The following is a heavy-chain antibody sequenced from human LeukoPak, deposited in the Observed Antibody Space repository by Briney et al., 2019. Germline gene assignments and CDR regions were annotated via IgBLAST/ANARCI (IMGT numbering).Heavy chain of an antibody. CDR1: GFTFSSYW. CDR3: AKTWEQWLWGLDY. CDR2: INIDGSST. J-gene: IGHJ4*02. V-gene: IGHV3-74*01. Sequence: GGSLRLSCAASGFTFSSYWMHWVRQAPGKGLVWVSRINIDGSSTNYADSVKGRFTISRDNSKNTLYLQMNSLRAEDTAVYYCAKTWEQWLWGLDYWGQGTLVTVSS. D-gene: IGHD6-19*01.